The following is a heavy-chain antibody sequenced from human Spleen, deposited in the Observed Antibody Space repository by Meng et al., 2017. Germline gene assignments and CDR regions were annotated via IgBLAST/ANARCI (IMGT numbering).Heavy chain of an antibody. CDR2: INPSGGST. CDR1: GYTFTSYY. J-gene: IGHJ5*02. CDR3: FSSPTGGGNWFDP. Sequence: RLLKAGVEVKQPGASVKVSCKASGYTFTSYYMHWVRQAPGQGLEWMGIINPSGGSTSYAQKFQGRVTMTRDTSTSTVYMELSSLRSEDTAVYYCFSSPTGGGNWFDPWGQGTLVTVSS. D-gene: IGHD1-14*01. V-gene: IGHV1-46*01.